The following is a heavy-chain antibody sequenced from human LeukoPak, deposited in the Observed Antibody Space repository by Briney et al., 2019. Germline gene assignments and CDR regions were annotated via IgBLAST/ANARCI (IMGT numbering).Heavy chain of an antibody. V-gene: IGHV2-5*02. CDR3: AHDDPGYYGMDI. J-gene: IGHJ6*04. CDR1: GFSLRSNAVG. D-gene: IGHD1-1*01. CDR2: IYGDDNK. Sequence: ESGTTLVNPTQTLTLTCTFSGFSLRSNAVGVGWIRQPPGKALEWLALIYGDDNKRYSPSLKSRLTVTKDSSKNQVVLTMTNMDPVDTATYFCAHDDPGYYGMDIWGKGTTVTVSS.